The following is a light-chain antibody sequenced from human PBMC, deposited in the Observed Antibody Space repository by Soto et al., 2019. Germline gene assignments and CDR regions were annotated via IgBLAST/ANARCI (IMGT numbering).Light chain of an antibody. V-gene: IGKV3-15*01. CDR2: DTS. J-gene: IGKJ1*01. Sequence: DIVVTQSPATLSASPGERVTLSCRASQFVSSRLAWYQRRPGQVPRLLIYDTSTRAPGISARFSGSGSGTEFPLTISSLQSEDFAVYYCQEYIQWLPGMFGPCTTMDIK. CDR1: QFVSSR. CDR3: QEYIQWLPGM.